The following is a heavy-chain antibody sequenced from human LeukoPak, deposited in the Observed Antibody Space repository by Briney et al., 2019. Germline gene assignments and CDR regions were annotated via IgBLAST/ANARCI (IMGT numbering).Heavy chain of an antibody. Sequence: ASVKVSCKASGYTFTSYGISWVRQAPGQGLAWMGWISAYNGNTNYAQKLQGRVTMTTDTSTSTAYMELRSLRSDDTAVYYCARDFSLSITMIVVVMPDAFDIWGQGTMVTVSS. D-gene: IGHD3-22*01. V-gene: IGHV1-18*01. CDR2: ISAYNGNT. J-gene: IGHJ3*02. CDR3: ARDFSLSITMIVVVMPDAFDI. CDR1: GYTFTSYG.